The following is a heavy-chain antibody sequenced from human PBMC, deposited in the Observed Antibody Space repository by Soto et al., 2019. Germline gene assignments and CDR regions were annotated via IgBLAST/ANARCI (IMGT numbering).Heavy chain of an antibody. CDR2: IYYSGST. CDR1: GGSISSYY. D-gene: IGHD2-15*01. Sequence: TSETLSLTCTVSGGSISSYYWSWIRQPPGKGLEWIGYIYYSGSTNYNPSLKSRVTISVDTSKNQFSLQLSSVTAADTAVYYCARGYCSGGSCYLVDYWGQGTLVTVSS. J-gene: IGHJ4*02. CDR3: ARGYCSGGSCYLVDY. V-gene: IGHV4-59*01.